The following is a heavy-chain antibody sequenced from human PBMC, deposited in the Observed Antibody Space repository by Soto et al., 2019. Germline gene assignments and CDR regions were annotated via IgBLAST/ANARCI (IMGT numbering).Heavy chain of an antibody. Sequence: EVQLLESGGGLVQPGGSLRLSCAASGFTFSSYAMRWVRQAPVKGLEWVSAISGSGGSTYYADSVKGRFTISRDNSKITLYLQMNGLRAEDTALYYCAGRGSGSYYVYWGQGTLVTVSS. D-gene: IGHD1-26*01. J-gene: IGHJ4*02. CDR3: AGRGSGSYYVY. CDR2: ISGSGGST. V-gene: IGHV3-23*01. CDR1: GFTFSSYA.